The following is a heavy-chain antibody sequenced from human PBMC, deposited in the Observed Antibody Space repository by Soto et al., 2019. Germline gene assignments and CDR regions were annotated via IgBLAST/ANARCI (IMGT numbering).Heavy chain of an antibody. CDR2: IIPIFGTA. Sequence: QVQLVQSGAEVKKPGSSVKVSCKASGGTFSSYAISWVRQAPGQGLEWMGGIIPIFGTANYAQKFQGRVTITADESTSTAYMELSSLRPEDTAVYYCASVLKGIAAAGYFDYWGQGTLVTVSS. CDR3: ASVLKGIAAAGYFDY. V-gene: IGHV1-69*01. D-gene: IGHD6-13*01. J-gene: IGHJ4*02. CDR1: GGTFSSYA.